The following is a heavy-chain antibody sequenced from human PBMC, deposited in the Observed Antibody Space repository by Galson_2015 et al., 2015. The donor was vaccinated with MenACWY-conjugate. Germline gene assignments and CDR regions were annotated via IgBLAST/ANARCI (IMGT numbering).Heavy chain of an antibody. CDR3: ARDHNLYGLDV. J-gene: IGHJ6*02. Sequence: SVKVSCKASGYTFISYGISWVRQAPGQGLEWMGWISTYNGNTNYAQNFQGRVTMSTDTATSTAYMELRSLTSDDSAVYSCARDHNLYGLDVWGQGTTVTVSS. V-gene: IGHV1-18*04. CDR1: GYTFISYG. CDR2: ISTYNGNT. D-gene: IGHD1-14*01.